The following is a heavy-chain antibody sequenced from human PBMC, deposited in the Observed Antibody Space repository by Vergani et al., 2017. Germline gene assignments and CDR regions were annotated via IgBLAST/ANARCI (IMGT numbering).Heavy chain of an antibody. Sequence: QVQLVQSGAEVKKPGASVKVSCKASGYTFTGYYMHWVRQAPGQGLEWMGWINPNSGGKNYAQKFQGRVTMTRDTSISTAYMELSRLRSDDTAVYYCARDVGSSWYYNYWGQGTLVTVSS. CDR1: GYTFTGYY. CDR3: ARDVGSSWYYNY. D-gene: IGHD6-13*01. CDR2: INPNSGGK. V-gene: IGHV1-2*02. J-gene: IGHJ4*02.